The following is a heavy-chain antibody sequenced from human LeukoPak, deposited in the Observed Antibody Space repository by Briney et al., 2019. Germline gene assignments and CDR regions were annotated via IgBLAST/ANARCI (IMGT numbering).Heavy chain of an antibody. CDR2: IYYSGST. CDR1: GGSISSSSYY. CDR3: AGETGTRSNYFDY. V-gene: IGHV4-39*02. Sequence: PSETLSLTCTVSGGSISSSSYYWGWIRQPPGKGLEWIGSIYYSGSTYYNPSLKSRVTISVDTSKNQFSLKLSSVTAADTAVYYCAGETGTRSNYFDYWGQGTLVTVSS. D-gene: IGHD1-7*01. J-gene: IGHJ4*02.